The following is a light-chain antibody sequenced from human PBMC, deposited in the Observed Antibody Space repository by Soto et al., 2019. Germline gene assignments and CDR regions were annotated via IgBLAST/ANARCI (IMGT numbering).Light chain of an antibody. CDR3: QLGEA. CDR2: GAS. Sequence: EIVLTQSPGTLSLSPGERATLSCRTSQSVSSSYLAWYQQKPGQAPRLLIYGASNRATGIPDRFSGSGSGSDLILIISRLLPEDFAVYHCQLGEAFGQGTKVEIK. V-gene: IGKV3-20*01. CDR1: QSVSSSY. J-gene: IGKJ1*01.